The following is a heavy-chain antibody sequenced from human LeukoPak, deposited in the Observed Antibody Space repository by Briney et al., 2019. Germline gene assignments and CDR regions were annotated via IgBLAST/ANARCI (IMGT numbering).Heavy chain of an antibody. CDR2: IYYSGST. V-gene: IGHV4-39*01. CDR1: GGSISSSSYY. Sequence: PSETLSLTCTVSGGSISSSSYYWGWIRQPPGKGLEWIGSIYYSGSTYYNPSLKSRVTISVDTSKNQFSLKLSSVTAADTAVYYCARAVAYYMDVWGKGTTVTVSS. D-gene: IGHD6-19*01. J-gene: IGHJ6*03. CDR3: ARAVAYYMDV.